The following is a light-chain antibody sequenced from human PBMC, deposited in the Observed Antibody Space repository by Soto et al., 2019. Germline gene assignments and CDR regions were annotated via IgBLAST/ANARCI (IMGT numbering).Light chain of an antibody. Sequence: DIQMTQSPSSLSASVGDRFTITCQASQDISNYLNWYQQKPGKAPKLLIYDASNLETGVPSRFSGSGSGTDFTFTISSLQPEDIATYYCQQYDNLLTFSGGTKVDIK. CDR3: QQYDNLLT. CDR1: QDISNY. CDR2: DAS. V-gene: IGKV1-33*01. J-gene: IGKJ4*01.